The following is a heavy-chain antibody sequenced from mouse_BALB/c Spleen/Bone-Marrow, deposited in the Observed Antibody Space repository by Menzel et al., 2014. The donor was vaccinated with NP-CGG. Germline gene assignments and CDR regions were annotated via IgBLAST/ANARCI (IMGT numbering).Heavy chain of an antibody. CDR1: GFSLTSYG. D-gene: IGHD2-4*01. Sequence: QVQLKQSGPGLVAPSQSLSITCTVSGFSLTSYGVHWVRQPPGKGLEWLGVIWAGGGTNYNSALMSRLSISKDSSKSQVFLKMNSLQTDDTAMYYCARGLQYCAMDYWGQGASVTVSS. CDR3: ARGLQYCAMDY. V-gene: IGHV2-9*02. CDR2: IWAGGGT. J-gene: IGHJ4*01.